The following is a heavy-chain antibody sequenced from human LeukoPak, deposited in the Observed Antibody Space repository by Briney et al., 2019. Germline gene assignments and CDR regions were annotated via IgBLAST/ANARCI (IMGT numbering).Heavy chain of an antibody. CDR2: ISSSRSYI. CDR3: ARTEWLRSGYYFDY. V-gene: IGHV3-21*01. J-gene: IGHJ4*02. D-gene: IGHD5-12*01. CDR1: GFTVSSNY. Sequence: PGGSLRLSCAASGFTVSSNYMSWVRQAPGKGLEWVSSISSSRSYIYYADSVKGRFTISRHNAKNSLFLQMDSLRAEDTAVYYCARTEWLRSGYYFDYWGQGTLVTVSS.